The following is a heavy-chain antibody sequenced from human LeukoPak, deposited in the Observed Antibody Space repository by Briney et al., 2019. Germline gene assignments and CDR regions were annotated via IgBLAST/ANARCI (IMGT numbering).Heavy chain of an antibody. V-gene: IGHV3-23*01. D-gene: IGHD3-22*01. Sequence: PGGSLRLSCAASGFTFSNYAMSWVRQAPGKGLEWVSGISGSGGDTYYADSVKGRFTISRDNSKNTLYLQMNSLRAEDTALYFCAKAPYYYDTSGYFFRNFDYWGQGTLVTVSS. CDR3: AKAPYYYDTSGYFFRNFDY. CDR2: ISGSGGDT. CDR1: GFTFSNYA. J-gene: IGHJ4*02.